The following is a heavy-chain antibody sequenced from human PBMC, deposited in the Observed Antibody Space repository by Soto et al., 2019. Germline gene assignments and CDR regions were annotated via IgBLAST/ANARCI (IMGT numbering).Heavy chain of an antibody. V-gene: IGHV3-66*01. CDR2: IYSGGST. D-gene: IGHD2-8*01. Sequence: EVQLVESGGGLVQPGGSLRLSCAASGFTVSSNYMSWVRQAPGKVLEWVSVIYSGGSTYYADSVKGRFTISRDNSKNTLYLQMNSLRAEDTAVYYCARGMSMGYYYYMDVWGKGTTVTVSS. CDR1: GFTVSSNY. CDR3: ARGMSMGYYYYMDV. J-gene: IGHJ6*03.